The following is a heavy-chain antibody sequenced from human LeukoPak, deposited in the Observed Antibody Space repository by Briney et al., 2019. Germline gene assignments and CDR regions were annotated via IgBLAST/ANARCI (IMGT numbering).Heavy chain of an antibody. CDR2: VNPNSGGT. D-gene: IGHD6-19*01. Sequence: GASVKVSCKASGYTFTGYYMHWVRQAPGQGLEWMGWVNPNSGGTNYAQKFQGRVTMTRDTSISTAYMELSRLRSDDTAVYYCARHTVAGTDAFDIWGQGTMVTVSS. CDR3: ARHTVAGTDAFDI. V-gene: IGHV1-2*02. CDR1: GYTFTGYY. J-gene: IGHJ3*02.